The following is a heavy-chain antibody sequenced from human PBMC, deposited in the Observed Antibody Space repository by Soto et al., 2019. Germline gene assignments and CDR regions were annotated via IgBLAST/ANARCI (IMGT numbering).Heavy chain of an antibody. Sequence: QVQLQQWGAGLLKPSETLSLTCAVYGGSFSGYYWSWIRQPPGKGLEWIGEINHSGSTNYNPSLQSRVTISVDTSKNQFSLKLSSVTAADTAVYYCARVGVVDTANYFDYWGQGTLVTVSS. CDR2: INHSGST. CDR1: GGSFSGYY. D-gene: IGHD5-18*01. CDR3: ARVGVVDTANYFDY. V-gene: IGHV4-34*01. J-gene: IGHJ4*02.